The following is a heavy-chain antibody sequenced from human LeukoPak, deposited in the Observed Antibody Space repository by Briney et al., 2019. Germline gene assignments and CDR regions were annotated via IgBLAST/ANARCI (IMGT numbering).Heavy chain of an antibody. CDR1: GYTFTSYD. D-gene: IGHD3-22*01. CDR2: MNPNSGNT. Sequence: ASVKVSCKASGYTFTSYDINWVRQATGQGLEWMGWMNPNSGNTGYAQKFQGRVTITRNTSISTAYMELSSLRSEDTAVYYCARTYYYDSSGPHLVAFDTWGQGTMVTVSS. CDR3: ARTYYYDSSGPHLVAFDT. J-gene: IGHJ3*02. V-gene: IGHV1-8*03.